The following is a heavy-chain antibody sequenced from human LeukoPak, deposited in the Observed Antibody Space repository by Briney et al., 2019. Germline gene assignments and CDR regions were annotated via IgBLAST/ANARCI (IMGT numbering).Heavy chain of an antibody. CDR1: GGSFSGYY. J-gene: IGHJ4*02. Sequence: SETLSLTCTVSGGSFSGYYWSWIRQPPGKGLEWIGEINHSGSTNYNPSLKSRVTISVDTSKNQFSLKLSSVTAADTAVYYCAIPGDGYFDYWGQGTLVTVSS. CDR3: AIPGDGYFDY. CDR2: INHSGST. V-gene: IGHV4-34*01. D-gene: IGHD3-16*01.